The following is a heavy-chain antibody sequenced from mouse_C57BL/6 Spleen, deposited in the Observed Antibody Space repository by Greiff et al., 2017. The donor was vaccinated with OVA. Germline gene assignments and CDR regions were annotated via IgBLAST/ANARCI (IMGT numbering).Heavy chain of an antibody. CDR1: GFTFSSYT. D-gene: IGHD1-1*01. J-gene: IGHJ1*03. CDR3: ARQDPSYYYGSSHWYFDV. CDR2: ISGGGGNT. V-gene: IGHV5-9*01. Sequence: EVMLVESGGGLVKPGGSLKLSCAASGFTFSSYTMSWVRQTPEKRLEWVATISGGGGNTYYPDSVKGRFTISRDNAKNTLYLQMSSLRSEDTALYYCARQDPSYYYGSSHWYFDVWGTGTTVTVSS.